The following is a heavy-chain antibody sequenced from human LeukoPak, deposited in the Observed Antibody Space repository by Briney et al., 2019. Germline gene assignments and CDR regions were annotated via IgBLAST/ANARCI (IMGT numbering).Heavy chain of an antibody. J-gene: IGHJ4*02. CDR3: ARVTNVDIAPDY. D-gene: IGHD5-12*01. Sequence: PGRSLRLSCATSGSTFSSYGMHWVRQVPGKGLEWVAVIWYDGSTTYYADSVKGRFTISRDNSKNTLYLQTNSLRAEDTAVYYCARVTNVDIAPDYWGQGTLVTVSS. CDR2: IWYDGSTT. V-gene: IGHV3-33*01. CDR1: GSTFSSYG.